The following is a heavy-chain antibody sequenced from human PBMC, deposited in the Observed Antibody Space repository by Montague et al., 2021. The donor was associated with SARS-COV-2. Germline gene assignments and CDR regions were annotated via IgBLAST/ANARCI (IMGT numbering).Heavy chain of an antibody. CDR3: ARDSGSSFDP. D-gene: IGHD1-26*01. CDR1: GFTFSSYA. V-gene: IGHV3-30*04. Sequence: SLRLSCAASGFTFSSYAMHWVRQAPGKGLEWVALISYDGSNKYYADSVKGRFTISRDNSKNTLYLQMKSLRAEDTAAYYCARDSGSSFDPWGQGTLVTVSS. J-gene: IGHJ5*02. CDR2: ISYDGSNK.